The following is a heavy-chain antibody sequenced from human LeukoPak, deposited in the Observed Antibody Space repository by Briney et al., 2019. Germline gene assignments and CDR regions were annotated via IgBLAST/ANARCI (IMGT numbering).Heavy chain of an antibody. CDR1: GFTFSSYA. CDR3: AKGPERSDRGYFEY. CDR2: TSGNGAYT. V-gene: IGHV3-23*01. D-gene: IGHD1-14*01. J-gene: IGHJ4*02. Sequence: GGSLRLSCAASGFTFSSYAMSWVRQAPGKGLEWVSGTSGNGAYTYYADSVKGRFTISRDNPKNTLYLQMNSLRAEDTAVYYCAKGPERSDRGYFEYWGRGTLVTVSS.